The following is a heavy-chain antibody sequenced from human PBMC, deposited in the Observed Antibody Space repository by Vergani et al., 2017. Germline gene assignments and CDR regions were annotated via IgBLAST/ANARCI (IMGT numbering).Heavy chain of an antibody. Sequence: EVQLLESGGGLVQPGGSLRLSCEASGFSFPGYAMSWVRQAPGKGLEWVSSVSGSSGSTYYADSVKGRFTISRDNSKNTLYLQMNSLRAEDTAVYYCAKDRATVTSLFDYWGQGTLVTVSS. CDR2: VSGSSGST. V-gene: IGHV3-23*01. D-gene: IGHD4-17*01. CDR3: AKDRATVTSLFDY. J-gene: IGHJ4*02. CDR1: GFSFPGYA.